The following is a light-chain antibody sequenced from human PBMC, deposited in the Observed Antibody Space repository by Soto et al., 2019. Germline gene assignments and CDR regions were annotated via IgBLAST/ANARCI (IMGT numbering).Light chain of an antibody. V-gene: IGKV3-15*01. Sequence: EIVMTQSPATLSVSPGERDTLSCRASQSVSSSLAWYQQKPGQAPRLLIYDTSTRATGIPARFSGSGSGTEFTLTISSLQSEDFAVYYCQQYNNWPPLTFGGGTKVEIK. CDR1: QSVSSS. CDR3: QQYNNWPPLT. CDR2: DTS. J-gene: IGKJ4*01.